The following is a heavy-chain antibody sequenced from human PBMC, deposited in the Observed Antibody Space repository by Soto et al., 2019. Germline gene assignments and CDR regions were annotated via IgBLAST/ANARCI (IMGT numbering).Heavy chain of an antibody. D-gene: IGHD2-21*01. Sequence: HLQLQESGPGLVKPSETLSLTCTVSDDSITSGAYYWGLIRQPPGKRLQWIGSIQYRGSTYSNPSLRTRVTMSVDTPKIQSSVRLASGSPTDTAVYFCAGIFWICDLLFGYWGQGTLVTVSS. CDR2: IQYRGST. CDR3: AGIFWICDLLFGY. CDR1: DDSITSGAYY. V-gene: IGHV4-39*01. J-gene: IGHJ4*02.